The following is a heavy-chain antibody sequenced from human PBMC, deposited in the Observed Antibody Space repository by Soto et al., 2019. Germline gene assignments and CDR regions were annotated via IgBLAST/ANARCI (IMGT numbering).Heavy chain of an antibody. J-gene: IGHJ6*02. CDR2: ISWTGGPI. CDR3: ARESQYSGYDWVNYYYYYGMDV. Sequence: GGSLRLSCAASGFNFNDYGMHWVRQVPGKGLEWVSGISWTGGPIGYSDSVKGRFTISRDNAKNSLYLQMNSLRAEDTAVYYCARESQYSGYDWVNYYYYYGMDVWGQGTTVTVSS. CDR1: GFNFNDYG. D-gene: IGHD5-12*01. V-gene: IGHV3-20*04.